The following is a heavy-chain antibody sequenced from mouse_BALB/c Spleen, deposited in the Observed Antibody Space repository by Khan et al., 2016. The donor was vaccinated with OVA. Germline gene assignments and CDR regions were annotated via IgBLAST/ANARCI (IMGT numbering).Heavy chain of an antibody. CDR3: ARIYRSDFDY. Sequence: VQLQQSGPELVKPGASVKISCKASGYSFTGYFMNWVKQSHGKSLEWIGRINPHIGETFYNQKFKGKATLTVDESSSTAHMELRSLASEDSAVYYCARIYRSDFDYWGQGTTVTVSS. CDR2: INPHIGET. D-gene: IGHD1-1*01. CDR1: GYSFTGYF. J-gene: IGHJ2*01. V-gene: IGHV1-20*02.